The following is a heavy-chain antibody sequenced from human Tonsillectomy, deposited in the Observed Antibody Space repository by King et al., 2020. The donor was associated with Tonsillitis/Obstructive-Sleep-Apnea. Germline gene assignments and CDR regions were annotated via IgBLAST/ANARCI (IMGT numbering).Heavy chain of an antibody. V-gene: IGHV4-59*08. J-gene: IGHJ6*03. D-gene: IGHD3-9*01. CDR2: IYYSGST. Sequence: QLQESGPGLVKPSETLSLTCTVSGGSISSYYWCWIRQPPGKGLEWIGYIYYSGSTNYNPSLKSRVTISVDTSKNQFSLKLSSVTAADTAVYYCARLDDILTGPKYMDVWGKGTTVTVSS. CDR3: ARLDDILTGPKYMDV. CDR1: GGSISSYY.